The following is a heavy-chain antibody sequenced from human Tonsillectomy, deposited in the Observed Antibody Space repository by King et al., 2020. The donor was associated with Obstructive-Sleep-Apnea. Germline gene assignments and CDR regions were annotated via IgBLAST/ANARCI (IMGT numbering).Heavy chain of an antibody. CDR3: AKGGGYCSSTSCYDHRGDYYYGMDV. V-gene: IGHV3-23*04. CDR2: ISGSGGST. J-gene: IGHJ6*02. Sequence: VQLVESGGGLVQPGGSLRLSCAASGFTFSSYAMSWVRQAPGKGLEWVSAISGSGGSTYYADSVKGRFTISRDNSKNTLYLQMNSLRAEDTAVYYCAKGGGYCSSTSCYDHRGDYYYGMDVWGQGTTVTVSS. D-gene: IGHD2-2*01. CDR1: GFTFSSYA.